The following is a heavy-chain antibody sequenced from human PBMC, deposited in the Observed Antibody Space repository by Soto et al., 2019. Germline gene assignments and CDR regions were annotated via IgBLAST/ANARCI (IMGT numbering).Heavy chain of an antibody. J-gene: IGHJ6*02. CDR3: ARFKIVPTSTYYSYGMDV. CDR2: IYPVDSDT. Sequence: PGQLHKNCYKVFEDSFTKYWIGWVRQIPGKGLEWMGIIYPVDSDTKYSPSFQGQVTISADKSISTAYLQWSSLKASDTAVYFCARFKIVPTSTYYSYGMDVWGQGTTVTV. CDR1: EDSFTKYW. D-gene: IGHD5-12*01. V-gene: IGHV5-51*01.